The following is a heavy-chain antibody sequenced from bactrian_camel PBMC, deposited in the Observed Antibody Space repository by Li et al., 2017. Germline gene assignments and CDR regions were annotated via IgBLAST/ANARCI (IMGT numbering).Heavy chain of an antibody. Sequence: VQLVESGGGLVQPGGSLVLSCAASGYTFSTYAMSWVRQAPGEGLEWVSLISSSGGSTLYADSVKGRFTISRDNANNTVNLMMNSLKPEGTAMYYCAANFGPYCSGPYLARRANFLGQGTQVTVSS. CDR2: ISSSGGST. D-gene: IGHD2*01. CDR1: GYTFSTYA. J-gene: IGHJ4*01. V-gene: IGHV3S31*01.